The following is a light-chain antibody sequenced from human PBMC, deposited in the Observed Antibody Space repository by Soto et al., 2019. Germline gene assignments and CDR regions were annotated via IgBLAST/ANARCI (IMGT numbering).Light chain of an antibody. J-gene: IGKJ3*01. CDR1: QSISSY. V-gene: IGKV3-11*01. CDR2: DAS. Sequence: EIVLTQSPATLSLSPVEIATLSCRASQSISSYLAWYQHKPGQAPRLLIYDASNRATGIPARFSGSGSGTDFTLTISSLEPEDSAVYYCQQRSNWLFGPGTKVDIK. CDR3: QQRSNWL.